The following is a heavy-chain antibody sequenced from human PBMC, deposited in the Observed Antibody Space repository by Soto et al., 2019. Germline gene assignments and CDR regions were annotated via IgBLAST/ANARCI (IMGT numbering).Heavy chain of an antibody. CDR2: IIPIFGTA. J-gene: IGHJ4*02. D-gene: IGHD3-10*01. V-gene: IGHV1-69*13. CDR3: ARGEFQMATNGFDY. CDR1: GGTFSSYA. Sequence: GASVKVSCKASGGTFSSYAISWVRQAPGQGLEWMGGIIPIFGTANYAQKFQGRVTITADESTSTAYMELSSLRSEDTAVYYYARGEFQMATNGFDYWGQGTLVTVSS.